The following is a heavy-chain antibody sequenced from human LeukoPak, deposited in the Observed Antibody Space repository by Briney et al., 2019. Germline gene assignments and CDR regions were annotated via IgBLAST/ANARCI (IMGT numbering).Heavy chain of an antibody. CDR1: GFTFSSYS. J-gene: IGHJ4*02. V-gene: IGHV3-21*04. D-gene: IGHD3-9*01. CDR3: AKRGIKYFDWLPFDY. CDR2: ISSSSSYI. Sequence: GGSLRLSRAASGFTFSSYSMNWVRQAPGKGLEWVSSISSSSSYIYYADSVKGRFTISRDNAKNSLYLQMNSLRAEDTAVYYCAKRGIKYFDWLPFDYWGQGTLVTVSS.